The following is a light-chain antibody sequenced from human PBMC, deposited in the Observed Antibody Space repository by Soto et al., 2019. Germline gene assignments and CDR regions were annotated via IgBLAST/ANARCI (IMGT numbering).Light chain of an antibody. V-gene: IGKV1D-13*01. CDR2: AAS. CDR3: QQLKNYPST. J-gene: IGKJ4*01. Sequence: AIPIAQSPASLSSSVGDRVTITCRASQSINNLLAWYQQKPGTAPKFLIYAASTLQSGVPSRFSGSGSGTDFTITINSLKPEDFTTDFCQQLKNYPSTFGGGTKVDIK. CDR1: QSINNL.